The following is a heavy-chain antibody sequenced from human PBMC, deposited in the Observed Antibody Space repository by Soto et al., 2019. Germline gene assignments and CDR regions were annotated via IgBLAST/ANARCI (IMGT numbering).Heavy chain of an antibody. V-gene: IGHV1-46*03. CDR3: ARSPLGYNWNHYFDY. CDR2: INPSGGST. Sequence: GASVKVSCKASGYTFTSYYMHWVRQAPGQGLEWMGIINPSGGSTSYAQKFQGRVTMTRDTSTSTVYMELSSLRSEDTAVYYCARSPLGYNWNHYFDYWGQGTLVTVSS. J-gene: IGHJ4*02. CDR1: GYTFTSYY. D-gene: IGHD1-1*01.